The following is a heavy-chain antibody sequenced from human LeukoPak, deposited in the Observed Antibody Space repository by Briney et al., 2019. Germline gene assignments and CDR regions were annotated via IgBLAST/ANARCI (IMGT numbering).Heavy chain of an antibody. CDR1: GFTYDDYG. V-gene: IGHV3-20*04. CDR3: ARMAYYYDSSGYYSTFDY. CDR2: INWNGGST. Sequence: GGSLRLPCAASGFTYDDYGMSWVRQAPGKGLEWVSGINWNGGSTGYADSVKGRFTISRDNAKNSLYLQMNSLRAEDTALYYCARMAYYYDSSGYYSTFDYWGQGTLVTVSS. J-gene: IGHJ4*02. D-gene: IGHD3-22*01.